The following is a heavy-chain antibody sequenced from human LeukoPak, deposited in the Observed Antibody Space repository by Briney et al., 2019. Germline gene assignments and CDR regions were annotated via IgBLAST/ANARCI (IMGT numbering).Heavy chain of an antibody. D-gene: IGHD4-17*01. CDR1: GFTFRSYS. J-gene: IGHJ6*03. CDR3: ARYDYGDYEDYFYYMDA. CDR2: ITSSSDTI. Sequence: GGSLRLSCAASGFTFRSYSMNWVRQAPGKGLEWVAFITSSSDTISYADSVKGRLTISRDNAKKSLYLQMDGLRAEDTAVYYCARYDYGDYEDYFYYMDAWGKGDAVSVSS. V-gene: IGHV3-48*01.